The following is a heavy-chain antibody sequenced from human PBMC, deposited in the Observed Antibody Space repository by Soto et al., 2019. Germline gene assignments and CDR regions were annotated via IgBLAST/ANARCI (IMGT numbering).Heavy chain of an antibody. CDR1: GYPFTSYY. CDR2: INPTDGGT. V-gene: IGHV1-46*01. J-gene: IGHJ4*02. CDR3: ATCGSDGSYCDS. Sequence: QVQLVQSGPELRKPGTSVTVSCKTSGYPFTSYYVNWVRQAPGQGLEWMGVINPTDGGTTFAQKFHGRLTITRATSTSTLYMGLTSLRSEDTAAYYCATCGSDGSYCDSWGQGTLVAVSS. D-gene: IGHD1-26*01.